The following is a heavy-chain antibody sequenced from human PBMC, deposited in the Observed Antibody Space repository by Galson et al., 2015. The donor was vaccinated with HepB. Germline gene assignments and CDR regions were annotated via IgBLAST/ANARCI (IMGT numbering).Heavy chain of an antibody. CDR3: ARGRGYCSGGSCYPYFDY. D-gene: IGHD2-15*01. V-gene: IGHV1-18*04. J-gene: IGHJ4*02. Sequence: SVKVSCKAPGYTFTSYGISWVRQAPGQGLEWMGWISAYNGNTNYAQKPQGRVTMTTDTSTSTAYMELRSLRSDDTAVYYCARGRGYCSGGSCYPYFDYWGQGTLVTVSS. CDR2: ISAYNGNT. CDR1: GYTFTSYG.